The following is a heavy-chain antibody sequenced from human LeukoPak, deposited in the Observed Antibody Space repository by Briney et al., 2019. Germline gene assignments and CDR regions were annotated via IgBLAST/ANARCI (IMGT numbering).Heavy chain of an antibody. V-gene: IGHV2-5*02. CDR1: GFSLSTSGVG. J-gene: IGHJ4*02. Sequence: SGPTLANPPQTPTLTCTFTGFSLSTSGVGVGWIRQPPAKALEWLALIYWDDDKRYRPSLKTRLTIAKDTSKNQVVLTMTNMDAVDTATYYCAHSLWFAEGDYWGQGTLVTVSS. CDR3: AHSLWFAEGDY. CDR2: IYWDDDK. D-gene: IGHD3-10*01.